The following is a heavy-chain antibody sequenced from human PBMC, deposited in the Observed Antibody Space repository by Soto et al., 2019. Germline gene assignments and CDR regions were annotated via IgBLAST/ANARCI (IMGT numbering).Heavy chain of an antibody. V-gene: IGHV3-48*04. CDR3: TRELAY. J-gene: IGHJ4*02. Sequence: EVQLVESGGGLVQPGGSLRLSCAASGFTFNSHTMNWVRQAPGKGLEWLSYISDSSSTIYYADSVKGRFTISRDNAKNSLYLQMNSLGAEDTDVYYCTRELAYWGQGTLVTVSA. CDR2: ISDSSSTI. CDR1: GFTFNSHT.